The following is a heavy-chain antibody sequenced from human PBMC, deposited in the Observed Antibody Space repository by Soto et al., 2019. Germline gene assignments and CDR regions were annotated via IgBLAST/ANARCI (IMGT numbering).Heavy chain of an antibody. CDR3: AKGPTVTSSLPGVDYYYYMDV. D-gene: IGHD4-17*01. Sequence: GGSLRLSCAASGFTFDDYAMHWVRQAPGKGLEWVSGISWNSGSIGYADSVKGRFTISRDNAKNSLYLQMNSLRAEDTALYYCAKGPTVTSSLPGVDYYYYMDVWGKGTTVTVSS. J-gene: IGHJ6*03. V-gene: IGHV3-9*01. CDR1: GFTFDDYA. CDR2: ISWNSGSI.